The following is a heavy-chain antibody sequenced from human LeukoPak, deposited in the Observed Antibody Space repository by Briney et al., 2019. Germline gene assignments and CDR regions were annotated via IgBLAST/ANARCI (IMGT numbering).Heavy chain of an antibody. V-gene: IGHV3-23*01. CDR1: GFTFSSYA. CDR3: AKDSSRYYYDSSGYQPPFGY. D-gene: IGHD3-22*01. Sequence: PGGSLRLSCAASGFTFSSYAMSWVRQAPGKGLEWVSAISGSGGSTYYADSVKGRFTISRDNSKNTLYLQMNSLRAEDTAVYYCAKDSSRYYYDSSGYQPPFGYWGQGTLVTVSS. CDR2: ISGSGGST. J-gene: IGHJ4*02.